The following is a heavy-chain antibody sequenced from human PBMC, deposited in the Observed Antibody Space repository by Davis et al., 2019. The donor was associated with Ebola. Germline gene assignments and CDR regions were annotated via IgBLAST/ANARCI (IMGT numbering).Heavy chain of an antibody. D-gene: IGHD7-27*01. J-gene: IGHJ5*02. V-gene: IGHV4-34*01. CDR3: ARGPLTGDWFDP. CDR2: INHSGST. CDR1: GGSISSYY. Sequence: PSETLSLTCTVSGGSISSYYWSWIRQPPGKGLEWIGEINHSGSTNYNPSLKSRVTISVDTSKNQFSLKLSSVTAADTAVYYCARGPLTGDWFDPWGQGTLVTVSS.